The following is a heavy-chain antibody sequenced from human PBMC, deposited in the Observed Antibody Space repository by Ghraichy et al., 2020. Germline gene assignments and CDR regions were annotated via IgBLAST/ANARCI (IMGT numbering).Heavy chain of an antibody. CDR2: TYYRSKWYN. V-gene: IGHV6-1*01. Sequence: QTLSLTCAISGDSVSRNSAAWNWIRQSPSRGLEWLGRTYYRSKWYNDYAVSVRSRIIINPDTSKNQFSLQLNSVTPEDTAVYYCARDPADPGSWFDPWGQGTLVTVSS. CDR3: ARDPADPGSWFDP. J-gene: IGHJ5*02. D-gene: IGHD3-10*01. CDR1: GDSVSRNSAA.